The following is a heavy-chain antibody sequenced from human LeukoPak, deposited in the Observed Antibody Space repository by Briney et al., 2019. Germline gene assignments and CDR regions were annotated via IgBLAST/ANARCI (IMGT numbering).Heavy chain of an antibody. CDR1: GVSISSSDYY. Sequence: KPSETLSLTCTVSGVSISSSDYYWGWIRQPPGKGLEWIGSVYYSGRTYYNPPLKSRVTISEDTFKNQFSLKLTSVTAADTAVYYCARHRTAINRYGPYDAFDIWGQGTMVTVSS. CDR2: VYYSGRT. J-gene: IGHJ3*02. CDR3: ARHRTAINRYGPYDAFDI. D-gene: IGHD5-18*01. V-gene: IGHV4-39*01.